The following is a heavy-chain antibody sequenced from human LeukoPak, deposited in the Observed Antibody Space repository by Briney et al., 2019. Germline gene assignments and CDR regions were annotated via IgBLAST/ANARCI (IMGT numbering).Heavy chain of an antibody. CDR2: INSDGGST. V-gene: IGHV3-74*01. J-gene: IGHJ4*02. D-gene: IGHD4-11*01. CDR3: ARTYSNYVFGY. Sequence: GGSLRLSCAASGFTFSSYWMHWVRQAPGKGQVWVSRINSDGGSTSYADSVKGRFTISRDNAKNTLYLQMSSLRAEDTAVYYCARTYSNYVFGYWGQGTLVTVSS. CDR1: GFTFSSYW.